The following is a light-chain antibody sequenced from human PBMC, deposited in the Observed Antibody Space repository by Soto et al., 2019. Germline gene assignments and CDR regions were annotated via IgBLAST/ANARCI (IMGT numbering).Light chain of an antibody. V-gene: IGKV1-5*01. CDR2: NAS. CDR1: QSIRSW. CDR3: QQYNSYST. Sequence: DIQMTQSPSTLSASVGDRVTITCRASQSIRSWLAWYQQKPGKVPKLLISNASSLQSGVPSRFSGSGSGTEFTLTISCLQPDDFATYYCQQYNSYSTFGQGTKVEIK. J-gene: IGKJ1*01.